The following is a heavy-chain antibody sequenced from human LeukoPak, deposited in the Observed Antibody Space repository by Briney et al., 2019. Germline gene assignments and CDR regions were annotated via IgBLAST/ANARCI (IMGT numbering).Heavy chain of an antibody. D-gene: IGHD3-10*01. CDR2: IYYTGSPT. V-gene: IGHV4-39*07. CDR3: AIKSDGSGRSFDY. J-gene: IGHJ4*02. Sequence: PSETLSLTCTVSGGSITSSTHYWGWIRQPPGKGLEWIGTIYYTGSPTFYNPSLKSRLTISVDTSKSHFSLKLTSVTAADTAVYYCAIKSDGSGRSFDYWGQGTLVTVSS. CDR1: GGSITSSTHY.